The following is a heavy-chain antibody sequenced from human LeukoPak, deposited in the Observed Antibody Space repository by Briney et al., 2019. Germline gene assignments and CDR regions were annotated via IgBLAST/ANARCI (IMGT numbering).Heavy chain of an antibody. CDR2: ISYDGSNK. Sequence: PGGSLRLSCAASGFTFSSYAMHWVRQAPGKGLEWVAVISYDGSNKYYADSVKGRFTISRDNSKNTLYLQMNSLRAEDTAVYYCARDRALQWLAPEEYGMDVWGQGTTVTVSS. J-gene: IGHJ6*02. CDR1: GFTFSSYA. D-gene: IGHD6-19*01. V-gene: IGHV3-30-3*01. CDR3: ARDRALQWLAPEEYGMDV.